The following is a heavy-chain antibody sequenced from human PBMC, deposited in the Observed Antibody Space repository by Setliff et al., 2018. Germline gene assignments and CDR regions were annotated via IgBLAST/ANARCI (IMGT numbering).Heavy chain of an antibody. J-gene: IGHJ5*02. CDR2: IYFTGNT. V-gene: IGHV4-39*01. D-gene: IGHD3-22*01. CDR3: ARLGRFYDFTDYFPNWFDP. Sequence: SETLSLTCTVSGGSVRTSSYYWGWIRQSPGKGLEWIGSIYFTGNTYYSPSLKSRVTISADASKNQFSLKLTSLTATDTAIYYCARLGRFYDFTDYFPNWFDPWGQGTLVTVSS. CDR1: GGSVRTSSYY.